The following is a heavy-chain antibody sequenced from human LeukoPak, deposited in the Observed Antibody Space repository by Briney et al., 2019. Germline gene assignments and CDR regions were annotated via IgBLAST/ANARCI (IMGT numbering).Heavy chain of an antibody. CDR1: GDSITSHNW. V-gene: IGHV4-4*02. CDR2: IYHSGTT. J-gene: IGHJ4*02. Sequence: SETLSLTCAVSGDSITSHNWWSWVRQSPGKGLEWIGEIYHSGTTNYSPSLKSRVTISVDKSKNQLSLRLTSVTAADTAVYFCGSCLFDYYYFDQWGQGTLVTVSS. D-gene: IGHD3-10*01. CDR3: GSCLFDYYYFDQ.